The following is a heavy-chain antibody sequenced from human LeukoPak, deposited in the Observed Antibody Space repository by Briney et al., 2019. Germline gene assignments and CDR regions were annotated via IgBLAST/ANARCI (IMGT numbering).Heavy chain of an antibody. CDR2: ICPADSDT. CDR3: ARHIGLAAAGTWEYYYYYYGMDV. Sequence: GESLKISCKGSGYSFITYCLVWVRQMPGKGLEWMGIICPADSDTRYSPSFQGQVTISADKSISTAYLQWSSLKASDTAMYYCARHIGLAAAGTWEYYYYYYGMDVWGQGTTVTVSS. CDR1: GYSFITYC. D-gene: IGHD6-13*01. V-gene: IGHV5-51*01. J-gene: IGHJ6*02.